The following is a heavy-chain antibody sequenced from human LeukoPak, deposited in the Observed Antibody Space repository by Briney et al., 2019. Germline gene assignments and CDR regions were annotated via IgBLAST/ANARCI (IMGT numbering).Heavy chain of an antibody. Sequence: AAVTDTFMASVYTFTVYFMHWVRQAPGQGLEWMGWINPYSGDTNYAQKFQGRVTMTRDTSISISFMELSRLRSDETAVYYCARGKDHYYDSSGYPDYYYYAMDVWGQGTAVTVSS. J-gene: IGHJ6*02. CDR3: ARGKDHYYDSSGYPDYYYYAMDV. D-gene: IGHD3-22*01. V-gene: IGHV1-2*02. CDR1: VYTFTVYF. CDR2: INPYSGDT.